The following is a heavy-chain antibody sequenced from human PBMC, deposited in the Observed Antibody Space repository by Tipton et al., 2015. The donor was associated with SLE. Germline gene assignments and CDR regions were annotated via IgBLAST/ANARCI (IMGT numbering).Heavy chain of an antibody. V-gene: IGHV3-64*01. D-gene: IGHD4-23*01. J-gene: IGHJ4*02. CDR2: ISSNGGST. CDR1: GFTFSSYA. CDR3: ARGDYGGNSVVY. Sequence: SLRLSCAASGFTFSSYAMHWVRQAPGKGLEYVSAISSNGGSTYYANSVKGRFTISRDNSKNTLYLQMGSLRAEDMAVYYCARGDYGGNSVVYWGQGTLVTVSS.